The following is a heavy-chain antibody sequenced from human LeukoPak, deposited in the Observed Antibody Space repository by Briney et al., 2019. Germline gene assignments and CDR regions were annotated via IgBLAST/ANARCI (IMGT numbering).Heavy chain of an antibody. V-gene: IGHV4-34*01. CDR3: ARGASGYCSSTSCYYFDY. D-gene: IGHD2-2*01. CDR1: GGSFSGYY. CDR2: INHSGST. Sequence: PSETLSLTCAVYGGSFSGYYWSWIRQPPGKGLEWIGEINHSGSTNYNPSLKSRVTISVDTSKNQFSLKLSSVTAADTAVYYCARGASGYCSSTSCYYFDYWGQGTLVTVPS. J-gene: IGHJ4*02.